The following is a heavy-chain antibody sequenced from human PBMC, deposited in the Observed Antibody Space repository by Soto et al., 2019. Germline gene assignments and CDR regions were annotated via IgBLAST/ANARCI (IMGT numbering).Heavy chain of an antibody. V-gene: IGHV3-74*01. Sequence: GGSLRLSCAASGFNFRAYWMHWVRQAPGKGLMWVSRMSSDGSITAYEDSVKGRFTMSRDNTKNTLYLQMNSLRGDDTAVYYCARDGDFLWGTHRLFYFTHWGQGALVTVSS. CDR3: ARDGDFLWGTHRLFYFTH. CDR1: GFNFRAYW. D-gene: IGHD3-16*01. J-gene: IGHJ4*02. CDR2: MSSDGSIT.